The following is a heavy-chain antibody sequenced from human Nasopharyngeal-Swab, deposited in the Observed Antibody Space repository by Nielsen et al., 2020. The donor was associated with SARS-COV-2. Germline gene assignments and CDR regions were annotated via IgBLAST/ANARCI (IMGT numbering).Heavy chain of an antibody. V-gene: IGHV3-13*01. CDR1: GFTFSSYD. CDR2: IGTAGDT. D-gene: IGHD4-17*01. J-gene: IGHJ4*02. Sequence: GESLKISCAASGFTFSSYDMHWVRQATGKGLEWVSAIGTAGDTYYPGSVKGRFTISRENAKNSLYLQMNSLRAEDTAVYYCARDRGTVTHEWYFDYWGQGTLVTVSS. CDR3: ARDRGTVTHEWYFDY.